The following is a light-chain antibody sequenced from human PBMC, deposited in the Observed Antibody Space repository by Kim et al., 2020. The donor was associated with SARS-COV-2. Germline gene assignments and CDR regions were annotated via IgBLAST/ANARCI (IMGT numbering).Light chain of an antibody. CDR1: QSVSSTY. V-gene: IGKV3-20*01. CDR2: GAS. CDR3: QQQYGSSYT. J-gene: IGKJ2*01. Sequence: LCPGEGATLSCRASQSVSSTYLAWYQQKPGQAPRLLIYGASIRATGIPDRFSGSGSGTDFTLTISRLEPEDFAVYYCQQQYGSSYTFGQGTKLEI.